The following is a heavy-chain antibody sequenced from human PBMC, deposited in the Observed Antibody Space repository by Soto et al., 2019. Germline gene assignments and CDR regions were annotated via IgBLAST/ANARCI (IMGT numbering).Heavy chain of an antibody. CDR3: AREQVYEYGDYTAVWFDP. CDR2: ISAYNGNT. CDR1: GYTFTSYG. J-gene: IGHJ5*02. Sequence: ASVKVSCKASGYTFTSYGISWVRQAPGQGLEWVGWISAYNGNTNYAQKLQGRVTMTTDTSTSTAYMELRSLRSDDTAVYYCAREQVYEYGDYTAVWFDPWGQGTLVTVSS. D-gene: IGHD4-17*01. V-gene: IGHV1-18*04.